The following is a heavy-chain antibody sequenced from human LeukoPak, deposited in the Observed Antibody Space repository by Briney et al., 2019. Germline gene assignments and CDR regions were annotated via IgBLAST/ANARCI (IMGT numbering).Heavy chain of an antibody. V-gene: IGHV3-23*01. Sequence: GGSLRLSCAASGFTFSSSVMGWVRQPPGKGLEWVSAIGGSGDSTYYADSVTGRFTISGDNSKNTLYLQMNSLRAEDTALYYCAKLPTGYPNWFDPWGQGTLVTVSS. CDR1: GFTFSSSV. CDR2: IGGSGDST. CDR3: AKLPTGYPNWFDP. D-gene: IGHD3-9*01. J-gene: IGHJ5*02.